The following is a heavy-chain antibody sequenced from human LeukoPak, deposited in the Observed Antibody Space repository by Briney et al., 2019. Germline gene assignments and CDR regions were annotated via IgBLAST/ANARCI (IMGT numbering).Heavy chain of an antibody. CDR2: IYHTGSV. CDR3: ARHDDFLSAYNY. D-gene: IGHD3-3*01. V-gene: IGHV4-4*02. Sequence: SETLSLTCAVSGGSINSDYWWTWVRQSPGKGLEWIGEIYHTGSVNYNLSLESRVTISRDRSKNQFSLMLRSMTAADTAVYYCARHDDFLSAYNYWGQGILVTVSS. CDR1: GGSINSDYW. J-gene: IGHJ4*02.